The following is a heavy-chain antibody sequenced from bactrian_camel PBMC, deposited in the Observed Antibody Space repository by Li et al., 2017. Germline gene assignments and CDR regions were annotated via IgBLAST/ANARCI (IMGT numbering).Heavy chain of an antibody. CDR2: IYIGSGST. CDR1: RYASSSMC. J-gene: IGHJ4*01. D-gene: IGHD7*01. CDR3: AAGDPMMSPSASLEDHRYSR. V-gene: IGHV3S40*01. Sequence: VQLVESGGGLVQPGGSLRLSCASTRYASSSMCMGWFRQVPGKEREGVAGIYIGSGSTYYADSVNGRFTISRDDGKKTVYLRMNSLEFEDTAMYYCAAGDPMMSPSASLEDHRYSRWGQGTQVTVS.